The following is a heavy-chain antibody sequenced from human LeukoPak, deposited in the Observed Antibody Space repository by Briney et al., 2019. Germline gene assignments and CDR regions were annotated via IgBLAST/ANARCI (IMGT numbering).Heavy chain of an antibody. CDR2: INQDGSAK. Sequence: PGGSLRLSCTASGFTFRSHWMTWVRQAPGKGLEWVANINQDGSAKYYVDSVKGRFTISRDNTKNSLYLQINSLRAEDTAVYYCARHDNWALDYWGQGTLVTVSS. J-gene: IGHJ4*02. V-gene: IGHV3-7*01. D-gene: IGHD1-20*01. CDR3: ARHDNWALDY. CDR1: GFTFRSHW.